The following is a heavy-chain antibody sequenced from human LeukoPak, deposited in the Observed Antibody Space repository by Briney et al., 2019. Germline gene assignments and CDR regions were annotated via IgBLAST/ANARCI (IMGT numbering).Heavy chain of an antibody. CDR2: INPSGGST. CDR1: GYTFTSYY. J-gene: IGHJ6*02. Sequence: ASVKVSCKASGYTFTSYYMHWVRQVPGQGLEWMGIINPSGGSTSYAQKFQGRVTMTRDTSTSTVYMELSSLRSEDTAVYYCARDPPYYYGSIGGMDVWGQGTTVTVSS. V-gene: IGHV1-46*01. D-gene: IGHD3-10*01. CDR3: ARDPPYYYGSIGGMDV.